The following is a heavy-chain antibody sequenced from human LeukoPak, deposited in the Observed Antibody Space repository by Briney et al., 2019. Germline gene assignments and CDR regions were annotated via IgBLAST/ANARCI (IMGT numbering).Heavy chain of an antibody. J-gene: IGHJ6*02. CDR2: ISAYNGNT. D-gene: IGHD6-6*01. Sequence: ASVKVSCKASGYTFTSYGISWVRQAPGQGLEWMGWISAYNGNTNYAQKLQGRVTMTTDTSTSTAYMELRSLRSDDTAVYYCARPYSSSHYYYYGMDVWGQGTTVTVSS. CDR3: ARPYSSSHYYYYGMDV. V-gene: IGHV1-18*01. CDR1: GYTFTSYG.